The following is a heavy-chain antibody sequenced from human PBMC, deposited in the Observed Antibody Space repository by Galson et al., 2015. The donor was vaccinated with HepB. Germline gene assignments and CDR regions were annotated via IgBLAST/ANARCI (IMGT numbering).Heavy chain of an antibody. D-gene: IGHD6-13*01. Sequence: SLRLSCAASGFTFSDYYMSWIRQAPGKGLEWVSYISSSSSYTNYADSVKGRFTISRDNAKNSLYLQMNSLRAEDTAVYYCARGGYSSSREADYWGQGTLVTVSS. CDR2: ISSSSSYT. J-gene: IGHJ4*02. V-gene: IGHV3-11*05. CDR3: ARGGYSSSREADY. CDR1: GFTFSDYY.